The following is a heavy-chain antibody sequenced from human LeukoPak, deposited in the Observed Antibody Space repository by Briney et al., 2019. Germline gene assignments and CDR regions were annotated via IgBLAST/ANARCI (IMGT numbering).Heavy chain of an antibody. CDR2: ISGSGGST. D-gene: IGHD5-24*01. V-gene: IGHV3-23*01. Sequence: PGGSLRLSCAASGFTFSSYAMSWVRQAPGKGLKWVSAISGSGGSTYYADSVKGRLTISRDNSKNTLYLQMNSLRAEDTAVYYCAKDIVQRWPHTTHDYWGQGTLVTVSS. J-gene: IGHJ4*02. CDR3: AKDIVQRWPHTTHDY. CDR1: GFTFSSYA.